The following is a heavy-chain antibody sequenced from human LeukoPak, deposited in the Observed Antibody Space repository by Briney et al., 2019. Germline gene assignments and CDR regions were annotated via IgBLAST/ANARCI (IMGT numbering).Heavy chain of an antibody. CDR3: ARDSTAMTGLNMDV. Sequence: SVKVSCKASGYTFTDYHIHWVRHAPQQGLGWRGWVNADSGGTTYAQKFQGRVTMTRDTSITIDYMELSSLRSADAAIYYCARDSTAMTGLNMDVWGQGTTVTVSS. D-gene: IGHD5-18*01. V-gene: IGHV1-2*02. J-gene: IGHJ6*02. CDR1: GYTFTDYH. CDR2: VNADSGGT.